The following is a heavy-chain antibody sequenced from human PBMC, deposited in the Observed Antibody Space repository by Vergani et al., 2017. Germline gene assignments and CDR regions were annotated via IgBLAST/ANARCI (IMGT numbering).Heavy chain of an antibody. V-gene: IGHV4-34*01. CDR1: GGSFTSYH. J-gene: IGHJ6*03. CDR3: ARVKTETNGHLYYYYYMDV. Sequence: QVQLQQWGGGLLKPSETLSLTCVVNGGSFTSYHWTWIRQSPGEGLEWVGDIDHTGRPDYNPSLKRRLTMSVDKCRNQFSLTLNSVTATDTAIYFCARVKTETNGHLYYYYYMDVWGQGTAVAVS. CDR2: IDHTGRP. D-gene: IGHD2-8*01.